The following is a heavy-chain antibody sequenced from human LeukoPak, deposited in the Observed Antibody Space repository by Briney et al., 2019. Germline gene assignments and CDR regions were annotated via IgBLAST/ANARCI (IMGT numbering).Heavy chain of an antibody. CDR2: ISYDGSNK. Sequence: GGSLRLSCAASGFTFSSYGMHWVRQAPGKGLEWVAVISYDGSNKYYADSVKGRFTISRDNSKNTLYLQMNSLRAEDTAVYYCAKVAYCSGGSCYSGAYYYGMDVWGQGTTVTVSS. CDR1: GFTFSSYG. CDR3: AKVAYCSGGSCYSGAYYYGMDV. J-gene: IGHJ6*02. D-gene: IGHD2-15*01. V-gene: IGHV3-30*18.